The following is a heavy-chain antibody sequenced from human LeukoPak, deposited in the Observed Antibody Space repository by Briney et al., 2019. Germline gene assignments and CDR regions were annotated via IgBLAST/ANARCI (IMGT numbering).Heavy chain of an antibody. Sequence: SETLSLTCTVSGGSISSGGYYWSWIRQPPGKGLEWIGYIYHSGSTYYNPSLKSRVTISVDRSKNQFSLKLSSVTAADTAVYYCARGSSPYSYYFQHWGQGTLVTVSS. V-gene: IGHV4-30-2*01. D-gene: IGHD2-2*01. CDR3: ARGSSPYSYYFQH. J-gene: IGHJ1*01. CDR1: GGSISSGGYY. CDR2: IYHSGST.